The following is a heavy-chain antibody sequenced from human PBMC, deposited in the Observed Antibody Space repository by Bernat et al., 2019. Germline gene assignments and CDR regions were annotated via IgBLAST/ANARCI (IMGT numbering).Heavy chain of an antibody. D-gene: IGHD2-21*02. CDR3: ARDAPEYCGGDCYSDY. Sequence: QVQLVQSGAEVKKPGSSVKVSCKASGGTFSSYAISWVRQAPGQGLEWMGGIIPIFGTANYAQKFQGRVTITANESTSTAYMELSSLRSEDTAVYYCARDAPEYCGGDCYSDYWGQGTLVTVSS. V-gene: IGHV1-69*19. CDR1: GGTFSSYA. J-gene: IGHJ4*02. CDR2: IIPIFGTA.